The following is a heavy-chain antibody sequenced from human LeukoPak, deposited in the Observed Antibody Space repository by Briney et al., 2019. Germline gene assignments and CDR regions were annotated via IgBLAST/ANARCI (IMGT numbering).Heavy chain of an antibody. CDR1: GFTFSSYS. V-gene: IGHV3-21*01. J-gene: IGHJ4*02. CDR3: ARVGGGIVGATPDY. CDR2: ISSSSSYI. D-gene: IGHD1-26*01. Sequence: GGSLRLSCAASGFTFSSYSMNWVRQAPGKGLEWVSSISSSSSYIYYADSVKGRFTIPRDNAKNSLYLQMNSLRAEDTAVYYCARVGGGIVGATPDYWGQGTLVTVSS.